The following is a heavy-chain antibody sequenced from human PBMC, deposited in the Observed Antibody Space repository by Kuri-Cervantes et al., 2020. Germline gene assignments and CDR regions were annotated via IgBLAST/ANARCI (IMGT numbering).Heavy chain of an antibody. CDR3: ARGQANYYDSSGYYYGHAFDI. V-gene: IGHV4-30-2*01. CDR2: IYHSGST. D-gene: IGHD3-22*01. CDR1: GGSTSSGGYS. Sequence: LRLSCAVSGGSTSSGGYSWSWLRQPPGKGLEWIGYIYHSGSTYYNPYLKSRVTISVDRSKNQFSLKLSSVTAADTAVYYCARGQANYYDSSGYYYGHAFDIWGQGTMVTVSS. J-gene: IGHJ3*02.